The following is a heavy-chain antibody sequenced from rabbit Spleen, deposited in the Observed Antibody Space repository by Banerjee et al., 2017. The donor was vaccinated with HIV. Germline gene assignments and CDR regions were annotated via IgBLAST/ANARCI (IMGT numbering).Heavy chain of an antibody. CDR3: VRGASSSGYYSL. J-gene: IGHJ6*01. CDR1: GVSFSFSSY. CDR2: IDAGSSGFT. D-gene: IGHD1-1*01. V-gene: IGHV1S45*01. Sequence: QEQLEESGGGLVKPGASLTLTCTASGVSFSFSSYMCWVRQAPGKGLEWIACIDAGSSGFTYFASWAKGRFTISSHNAQNTLYLQMTSLTAADTATYFCVRGASSSGYYSLWGPGTLVTVS.